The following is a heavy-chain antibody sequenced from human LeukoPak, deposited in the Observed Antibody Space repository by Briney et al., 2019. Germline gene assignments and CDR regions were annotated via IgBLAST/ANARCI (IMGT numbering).Heavy chain of an antibody. V-gene: IGHV3-66*01. CDR2: IYSGGST. Sequence: GGSLRLSCAASGFTVSSNYMSWVRQAPGKGLEGGSVIYSGGSTYYADSVKGRFTISRDNSKNTLYLQMNSLRAEATAVYYCARDPGGNWGYWGQGTLVTVSS. J-gene: IGHJ4*02. D-gene: IGHD7-27*01. CDR1: GFTVSSNY. CDR3: ARDPGGNWGY.